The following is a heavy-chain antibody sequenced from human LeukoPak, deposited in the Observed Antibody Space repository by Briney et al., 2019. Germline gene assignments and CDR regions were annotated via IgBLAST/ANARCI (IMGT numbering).Heavy chain of an antibody. J-gene: IGHJ6*02. CDR2: ISSSGSTI. CDR1: GFTFSGYK. CDR3: AITYYYGSGSYSPWYYGLQV. Sequence: GGSLRLSCAASGFTFSGYKMNWVRQAPGKGLEWVSYISSSGSTIYYADSVKGRFTISRDNAKNSLYLQMNSLRAEDTAVYYCAITYYYGSGSYSPWYYGLQVWGQGTTVTVSS. V-gene: IGHV3-48*03. D-gene: IGHD3-10*01.